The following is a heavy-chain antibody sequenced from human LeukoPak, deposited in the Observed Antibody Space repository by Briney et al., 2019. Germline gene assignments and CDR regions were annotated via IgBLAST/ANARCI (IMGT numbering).Heavy chain of an antibody. Sequence: GGSLRLSCAASGFTFSNAWMSWVRQAPGKGLEWVGCIKSKTDGGTTDYAAPVKGRFTISRDDSKNTLYLQMNSLKTEDTAVYYCTTDLDSSGYDFFFDYWGQGTLVTVSS. CDR1: GFTFSNAW. D-gene: IGHD5-12*01. V-gene: IGHV3-15*01. J-gene: IGHJ4*02. CDR2: IKSKTDGGTT. CDR3: TTDLDSSGYDFFFDY.